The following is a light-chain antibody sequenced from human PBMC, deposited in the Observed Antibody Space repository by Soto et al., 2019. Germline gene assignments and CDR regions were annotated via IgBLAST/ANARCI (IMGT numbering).Light chain of an antibody. CDR2: DNN. CDR1: SSNIGNNY. CDR3: GTWDSSLSAAV. J-gene: IGLJ1*01. V-gene: IGLV1-51*01. Sequence: QSVLTPPPSVSAAPGQRVTISCSGRSSNIGNNYVSWYQQLPGTAPKLLIYDNNKRPSGIPDRFSGYKSGTSATLGITGLQTGDEADYYCGTWDSSLSAAVFGTGTKVTVL.